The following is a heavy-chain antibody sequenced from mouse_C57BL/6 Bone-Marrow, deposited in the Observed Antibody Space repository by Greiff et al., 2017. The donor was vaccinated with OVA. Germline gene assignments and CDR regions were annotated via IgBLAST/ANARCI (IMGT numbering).Heavy chain of an antibody. CDR3: GRKLQY. Sequence: EVQRVESGGGLVKPGGSLKLSCAASGFTFSDYGMHWVRQAPEKGLEWVAYISRGSSTTYYADKVKGRFTISRDNAKNTLFLQMNHLRTEDAAMYYCGRKLQYWGQGTLVTVSA. CDR2: ISRGSSTT. V-gene: IGHV5-17*01. D-gene: IGHD6-1*01. J-gene: IGHJ3*01. CDR1: GFTFSDYG.